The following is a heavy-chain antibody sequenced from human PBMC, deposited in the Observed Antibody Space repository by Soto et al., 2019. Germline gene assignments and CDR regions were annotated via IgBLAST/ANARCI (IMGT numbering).Heavy chain of an antibody. CDR1: GYTFTSYG. CDR3: ARVPTDYYDSSGSFYY. CDR2: ISAYNGNT. Sequence: ASVKVSCKASGYTFTSYGISWVRQAPGQGLEWMGWISAYNGNTNYAQKLQGRVTMTTDTSTSTAYMELRSLRSDDTAVYYCARVPTDYYDSSGSFYYWGQGTLVTVSS. J-gene: IGHJ4*02. V-gene: IGHV1-18*01. D-gene: IGHD3-22*01.